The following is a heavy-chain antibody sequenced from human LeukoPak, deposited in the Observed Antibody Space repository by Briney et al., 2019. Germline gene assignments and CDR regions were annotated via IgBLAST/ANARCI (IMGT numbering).Heavy chain of an antibody. CDR3: ARDRGDYVYFDY. V-gene: IGHV1-2*02. CDR2: INPNSGGT. D-gene: IGHD4-17*01. CDR1: GYTFTGYY. J-gene: IGHJ4*02. Sequence: ASVKVSCKASGYTFTGYYMHWVRQAPGQGLEWMGWINPNSGGTNYAQKFQGRVTMTRDTSISTAYMELSRLRSDDTAVYYCARDRGDYVYFDYWGQGTLVTVSS.